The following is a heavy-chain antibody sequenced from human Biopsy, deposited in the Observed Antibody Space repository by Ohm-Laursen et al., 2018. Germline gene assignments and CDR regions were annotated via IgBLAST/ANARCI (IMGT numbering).Heavy chain of an antibody. CDR3: ARTPGKAVAGRFLDL. V-gene: IGHV4-4*07. D-gene: IGHD6-19*01. CDR2: IYSSGGS. CDR1: GGSTNDYF. Sequence: PSQTLSLTCSVSGGSTNDYFWSWIRQPAGETLEWIGRIYSSGGSSYNPSLKSRISMSMDTSNNQFSLTLTSVTAAETAVYYCARTPGKAVAGRFLDLWGRGTLVTVSS. J-gene: IGHJ2*01.